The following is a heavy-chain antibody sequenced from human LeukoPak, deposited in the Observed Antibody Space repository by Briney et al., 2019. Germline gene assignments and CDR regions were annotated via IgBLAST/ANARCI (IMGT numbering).Heavy chain of an antibody. CDR3: ARNLVYGSDARRRAFDI. Sequence: GESLKISCQASGDDFTTYWIGWVRQTPGRGLEWMGTIYPGDSDTRYSPSFEGQVTISADRSINTAYLQWTSVKASDTAMYYCARNLVYGSDARRRAFDIWGRGTMVIVSS. CDR1: GDDFTTYW. D-gene: IGHD1-14*01. CDR2: IYPGDSDT. J-gene: IGHJ3*02. V-gene: IGHV5-51*01.